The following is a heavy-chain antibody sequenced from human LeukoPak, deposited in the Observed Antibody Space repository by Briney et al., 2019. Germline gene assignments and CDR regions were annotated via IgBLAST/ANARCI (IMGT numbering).Heavy chain of an antibody. CDR2: KRNDGRGK. D-gene: IGHD5-24*01. CDR3: ARGPPVEVASREGLYFDY. J-gene: IGHJ4*02. Sequence: PGGSLRLSCAASGFTFSNYWMSWVRQAPGKGLEWVASKRNDGRGKYYVESVKGRLTISRDDAKNSLFLQMHSLRAEDMAVYYCARGPPVEVASREGLYFDYWGQGTLVT. CDR1: GFTFSNYW. V-gene: IGHV3-7*04.